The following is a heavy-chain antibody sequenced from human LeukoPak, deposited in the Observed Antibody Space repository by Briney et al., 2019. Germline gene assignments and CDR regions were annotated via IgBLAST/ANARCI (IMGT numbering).Heavy chain of an antibody. D-gene: IGHD3-22*01. V-gene: IGHV5-51*01. J-gene: IGHJ4*02. CDR2: IYPGDSDT. CDR1: GYSFGNHW. CDR3: ARHSSSSGYYYFDS. Sequence: PGESLKISCKGSGYSFGNHWIGWVRQMPGKGLEWMGIIYPGDSDTGYSPSFQGQVAISADKSITTAYLQWSSLKSSDTAMYYCARHSSSSGYYYFDSWGQGTLVTVSS.